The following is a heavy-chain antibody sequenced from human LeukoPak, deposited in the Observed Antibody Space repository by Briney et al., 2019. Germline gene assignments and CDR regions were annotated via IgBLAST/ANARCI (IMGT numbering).Heavy chain of an antibody. V-gene: IGHV4-31*03. Sequence: SETLSLTCTVSGGSISSGGYYWSWIRQHPGKGLEWIGYIYYSGSTYYNPSLKSRVTISVDTSKNQFSLKLSSVTAADTAVYYCASQSGGSVENNWFDPWGQGTLVTVSS. CDR3: ASQSGGSVENNWFDP. CDR2: IYYSGST. CDR1: GGSISSGGYY. J-gene: IGHJ5*02. D-gene: IGHD3-10*01.